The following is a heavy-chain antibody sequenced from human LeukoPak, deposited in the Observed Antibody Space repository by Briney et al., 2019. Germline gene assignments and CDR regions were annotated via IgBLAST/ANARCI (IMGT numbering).Heavy chain of an antibody. CDR3: AKDSSGYSPFDY. Sequence: GGSLRLSCAASGFTFSSYGMHWVRQAPGKGLEWVAVISYDGSNKYYADSVKGRFTISRDNSKNTMYLQMNSLRAEDTAVYYCAKDSSGYSPFDYWGQGTLVTVSS. V-gene: IGHV3-30*18. CDR1: GFTFSSYG. CDR2: ISYDGSNK. J-gene: IGHJ4*02. D-gene: IGHD3-22*01.